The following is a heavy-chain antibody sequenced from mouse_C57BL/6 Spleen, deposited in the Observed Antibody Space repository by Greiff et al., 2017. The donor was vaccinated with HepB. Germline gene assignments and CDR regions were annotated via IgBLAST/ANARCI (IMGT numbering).Heavy chain of an antibody. Sequence: VQLQQSGPELVKPGASVKISCKASGYTFTDYYMNWVKQSHGKSLEWIGDINPNNGGTSYNQKFKGKATLTVDKSSSTAYMELRSLTSEDSAVYYCARMVTTLYYYAMDYWGQGTSVTVSS. J-gene: IGHJ4*01. CDR2: INPNNGGT. CDR1: GYTFTDYY. CDR3: ARMVTTLYYYAMDY. V-gene: IGHV1-26*01. D-gene: IGHD2-1*01.